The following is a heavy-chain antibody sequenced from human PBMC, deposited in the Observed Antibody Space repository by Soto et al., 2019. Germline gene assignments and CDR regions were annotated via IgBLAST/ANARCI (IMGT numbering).Heavy chain of an antibody. D-gene: IGHD3-16*02. J-gene: IGHJ6*02. CDR1: GFTFSSYA. CDR3: AKDRIVEYFFYGMDV. V-gene: IGHV3-23*01. Sequence: EVQLLESGGGLVQPGGSLRLSCAASGFTFSSYAMNWVRQAPGKGLEWVSGISGTGGSTYYADSVKGRFTISRDNSKNTLYLLFNPLSAPDAAVFSGAKDRIVEYFFYGMDVWGQGTTVTVSS. CDR2: ISGTGGST.